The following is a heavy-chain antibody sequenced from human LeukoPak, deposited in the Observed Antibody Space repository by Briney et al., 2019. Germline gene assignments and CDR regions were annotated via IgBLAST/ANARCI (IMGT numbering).Heavy chain of an antibody. D-gene: IGHD3-10*01. CDR2: IFYSGST. Sequence: SETLSLTCTVSGGSISTSSYYWGWVRQPPGKGLEWIGNIFYSGSTYYSPSLKSQVTISLDTPKNQFPLTTSSVTAVDTAVYYSARASGYYGSGRKGGSWFDPWGQGTLVTVSS. CDR3: ARASGYYGSGRKGGSWFDP. J-gene: IGHJ5*02. CDR1: GGSISTSSYY. V-gene: IGHV4-39*06.